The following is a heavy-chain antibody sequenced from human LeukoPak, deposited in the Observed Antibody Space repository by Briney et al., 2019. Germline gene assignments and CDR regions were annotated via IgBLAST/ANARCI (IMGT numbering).Heavy chain of an antibody. V-gene: IGHV4-59*01. J-gene: IGHJ4*02. CDR3: ARVMAAASYYFDY. Sequence: SETLSLTCTVAGGSISSYYWSWIRQPPGKGLEWIGYIYYSGSTNYNPSLKSRVTISVDTSKNQFSLKLSSVTAADTAVYYCARVMAAASYYFDYWGQGTLVTVSS. D-gene: IGHD2-15*01. CDR2: IYYSGST. CDR1: GGSISSYY.